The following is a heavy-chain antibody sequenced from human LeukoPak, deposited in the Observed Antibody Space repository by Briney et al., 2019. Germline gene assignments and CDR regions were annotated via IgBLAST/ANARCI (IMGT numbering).Heavy chain of an antibody. D-gene: IGHD3-10*01. CDR1: GGSISSGSYY. CDR3: ARDAMVRGNWFDP. J-gene: IGHJ5*02. Sequence: PSETLSLTCTVSGGSISSGSYYWSWIRQPAGKGLEWIGRIYTSGSTNYNPSLKSRVTISVDTSKNQFSLKLSSVTAADTAVYYCARDAMVRGNWFDPWGQGTLVTVSS. CDR2: IYTSGST. V-gene: IGHV4-61*02.